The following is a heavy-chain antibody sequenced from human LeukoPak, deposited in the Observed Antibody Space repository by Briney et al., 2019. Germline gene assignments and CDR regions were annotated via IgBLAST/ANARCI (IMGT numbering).Heavy chain of an antibody. CDR2: IYYSGST. CDR1: GGSISSYY. J-gene: IGHJ4*02. D-gene: IGHD5-12*01. CDR3: ARGFKRGYPLDY. Sequence: PSETLSLTCTVSGGSISSYYWSCIRQPPGKGLEWIGYIYYSGSTNYNPSLKSRVTISVDTSKNQFSLKLSSVTAADTAVYYCARGFKRGYPLDYWGQGTLVTVSS. V-gene: IGHV4-59*01.